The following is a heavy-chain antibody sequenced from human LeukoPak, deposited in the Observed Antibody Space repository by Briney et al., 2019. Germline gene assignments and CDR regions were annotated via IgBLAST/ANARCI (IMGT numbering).Heavy chain of an antibody. CDR1: GLRFSGQY. CDR3: AKDEQYSSGWYWYYFDY. V-gene: IGHV3-11*01. Sequence: GGSLRLSCAASGLRFSGQYMIWIRRAPGKGLEWVAFISGSGTDTFYADSVKGRFFISTDNTRDSLSLQMTSLSAEDTAVYYCAKDEQYSSGWYWYYFDYWGQGTLVTVSS. CDR2: ISGSGTDT. D-gene: IGHD6-19*01. J-gene: IGHJ4*02.